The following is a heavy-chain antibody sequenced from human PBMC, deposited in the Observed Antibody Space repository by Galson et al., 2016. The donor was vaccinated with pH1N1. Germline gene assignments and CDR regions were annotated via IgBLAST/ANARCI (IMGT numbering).Heavy chain of an antibody. CDR1: GFSFSTFA. J-gene: IGHJ4*02. CDR2: ISPGGGGT. Sequence: SLRLSCAASGFSFSTFAMTWVRQAPGKGLEWVSFISPGGGGTYYADSVKGRFTISNDSSTNTLSLQMNSLRVEATAIYYCATQDYYESSGYRGHAIDFGHWGQGTLVTVSS. D-gene: IGHD3-22*01. CDR3: ATQDYYESSGYRGHAIDFGH. V-gene: IGHV3-23*01.